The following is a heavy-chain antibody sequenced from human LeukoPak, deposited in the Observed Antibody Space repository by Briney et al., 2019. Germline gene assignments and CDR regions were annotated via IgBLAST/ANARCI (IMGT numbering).Heavy chain of an antibody. V-gene: IGHV3-23*01. CDR3: ARDFGSYAPRYYAFDI. CDR2: ISGSGGST. Sequence: HPGGSLRLSCAASGFTFSSYAMSWVRQAPGKGLEWVSAISGSGGSTYYADSVKGRFTISRDNSKNTLYLQMNSLRAEDTAVYYCARDFGSYAPRYYAFDIWGQGTMVTVSS. CDR1: GFTFSSYA. D-gene: IGHD1-26*01. J-gene: IGHJ3*02.